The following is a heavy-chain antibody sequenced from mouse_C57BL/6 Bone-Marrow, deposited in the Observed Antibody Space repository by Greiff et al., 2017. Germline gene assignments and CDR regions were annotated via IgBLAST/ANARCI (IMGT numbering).Heavy chain of an antibody. D-gene: IGHD1-1*01. CDR2: IYPGSGST. V-gene: IGHV1-55*01. Sequence: QVQLQQPGAELVKPGASVKMSCKASGYTFTSYWITWVKQRPGQGLEWIGDIYPGSGSTNYNEKFKSKATLTVDTSSSTAYMQLSSLTSEDSAVYYCARERVLLPYAMDYWGQGTSVTVSS. CDR3: ARERVLLPYAMDY. J-gene: IGHJ4*01. CDR1: GYTFTSYW.